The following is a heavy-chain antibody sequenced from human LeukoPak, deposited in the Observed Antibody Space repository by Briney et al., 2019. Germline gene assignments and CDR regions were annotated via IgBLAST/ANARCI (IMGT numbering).Heavy chain of an antibody. Sequence: PGGSLRLSCAASGFTFSDYYMSWIRQAPGKGLEWVSYISSSGSTIYYADSVKGRFTISRDNAKNSLYLQMNSLRAEDTAVYYCASEFVDRYNWDDAPGRDYWGQGTLVTVSS. CDR3: ASEFVDRYNWDDAPGRDY. CDR1: GFTFSDYY. D-gene: IGHD1-20*01. V-gene: IGHV3-11*01. J-gene: IGHJ4*02. CDR2: ISSSGSTI.